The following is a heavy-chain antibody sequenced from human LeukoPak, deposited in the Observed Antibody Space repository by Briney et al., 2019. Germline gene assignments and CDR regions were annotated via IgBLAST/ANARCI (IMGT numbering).Heavy chain of an antibody. J-gene: IGHJ6*02. CDR2: IYYSGST. D-gene: IGHD3-10*01. CDR3: ARVSISMVGGVIYYYYGRDV. V-gene: IGHV4-59*01. CDR1: GGSISSYY. Sequence: SETLSLTCTVSGGSISSYYWSWIRQPPGKGLEWIGYIYYSGSTNYNPSLKSRVTISVDTSKNQFSLKLSSVTAADTAVYYCARVSISMVGGVIYYYYGRDVWGQGTTVTVSS.